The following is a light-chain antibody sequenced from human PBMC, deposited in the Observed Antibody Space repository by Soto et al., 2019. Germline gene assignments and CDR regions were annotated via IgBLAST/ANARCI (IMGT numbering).Light chain of an antibody. V-gene: IGKV1-27*01. Sequence: DIQMTQSPSSLSASVGDRVTITCRASQGISNYLAWYQQRPGQVPKLLIYGAFTLQSGVPSRFSGSGSGTDVTLTLSSLQPEDVATYYCQKYNSAPHAFGQRTNLDI. CDR2: GAF. CDR1: QGISNY. J-gene: IGKJ2*01. CDR3: QKYNSAPHA.